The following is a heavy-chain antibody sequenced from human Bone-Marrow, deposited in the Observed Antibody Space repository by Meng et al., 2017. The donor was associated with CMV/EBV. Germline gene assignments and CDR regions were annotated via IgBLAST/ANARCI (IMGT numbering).Heavy chain of an antibody. CDR1: GGSISSGDYY. V-gene: IGHV4-30-4*08. Sequence: TCTVSGGSISSGDYYWGWIRQPPGKGLEWIGYIYYSGSTYYNPSLKSRVTISVDTSKNQFSLKLSSVTAADTAVYYCAREVPAAVDPWGQGTLVTVSS. CDR2: IYYSGST. J-gene: IGHJ5*02. CDR3: AREVPAAVDP. D-gene: IGHD2-2*01.